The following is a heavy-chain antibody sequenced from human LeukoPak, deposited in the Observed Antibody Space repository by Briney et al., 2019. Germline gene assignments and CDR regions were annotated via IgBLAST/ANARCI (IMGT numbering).Heavy chain of an antibody. CDR1: VGSISSGDYY. D-gene: IGHD3/OR15-3a*01. V-gene: IGHV4-30-4*02. J-gene: IGHJ1*01. CDR2: IYCSRST. CDR3: ARVRFSDYLGEYFKH. Sequence: SETLSLTCTVSVGSISSGDYYWSWIRQPPGKVLEWIGYIYCSRSTYSNPSLKSRVTISVDTAKNQLSLKLSSVTAADTAVYYCARVRFSDYLGEYFKHWGQGTLVTVSS.